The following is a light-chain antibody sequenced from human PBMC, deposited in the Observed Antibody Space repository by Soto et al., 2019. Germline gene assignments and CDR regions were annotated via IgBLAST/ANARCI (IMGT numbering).Light chain of an antibody. CDR3: QQRSNWPWT. CDR2: DAS. Sequence: EIVMTQSPGTLSLSPGETATLSCRASQSVSSYLAWYQQKPGQAPRLLIYDASTRATGIPARFSGSGSGTDFTLTISSLEPEDFAVYYCQQRSNWPWTFGQGTKVDI. V-gene: IGKV3-11*01. CDR1: QSVSSY. J-gene: IGKJ1*01.